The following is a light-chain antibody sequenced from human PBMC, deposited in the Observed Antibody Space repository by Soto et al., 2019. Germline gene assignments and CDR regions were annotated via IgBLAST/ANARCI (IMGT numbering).Light chain of an antibody. J-gene: IGKJ1*01. CDR1: RSVSSN. CDR2: GVS. V-gene: IGKV3-15*01. Sequence: EIVMTQSPATLSVSPGERATLSCRASRSVSSNLAWYQQKPGQAPRLLIYGVSTRATGIPARFSGSGSGTEFTLTISSLQSEDFAVYYCQQYNNWPRTFGQGTKVEIK. CDR3: QQYNNWPRT.